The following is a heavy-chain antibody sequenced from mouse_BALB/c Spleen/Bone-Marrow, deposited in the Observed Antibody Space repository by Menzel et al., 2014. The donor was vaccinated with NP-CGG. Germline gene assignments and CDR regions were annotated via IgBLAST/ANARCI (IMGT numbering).Heavy chain of an antibody. V-gene: IGHV1-67*01. CDR3: ASPIYYGNYEGFAY. D-gene: IGHD2-1*01. CDR1: GYTFXDYA. Sequence: VQLQQSGPELVRPGVSVKISCKGSGYTFXDYAVHWVKQSHAKSLEWIGVISTYSGNTNYNQKFKGKATMTVDKSSSTAYMELARLTSEDSAIYYCASPIYYGNYEGFAYWGQGTLVTVSA. CDR2: ISTYSGNT. J-gene: IGHJ3*01.